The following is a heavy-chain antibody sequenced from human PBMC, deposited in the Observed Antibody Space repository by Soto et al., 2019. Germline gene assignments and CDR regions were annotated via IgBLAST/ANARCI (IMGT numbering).Heavy chain of an antibody. CDR2: IIPIFGAA. CDR1: GGTFSSYA. CDR3: ARGAGYYDSSGYYYRAFDI. Sequence: ASVKVSCKAPGGTFSSYAINWVRQAPGQGLEWMGGIIPIFGAANYAQKFQGRVTITADESTSTAYMELSSLRSEDTAVYYCARGAGYYDSSGYYYRAFDIWGQGTMVTVS. D-gene: IGHD3-22*01. V-gene: IGHV1-69*13. J-gene: IGHJ3*02.